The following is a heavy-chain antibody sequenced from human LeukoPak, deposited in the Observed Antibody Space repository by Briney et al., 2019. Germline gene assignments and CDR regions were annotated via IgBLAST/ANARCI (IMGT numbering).Heavy chain of an antibody. D-gene: IGHD5-24*01. CDR2: IYYSGST. CDR1: GGSISSSSYY. Sequence: SETLSLTCTVSGGSISSSSYYWGWIRQPPGKGLEWIGSIYYSGSTYYNPSLKSRVTISVDTSKNQFSLKLSSVTAADTAVYYCARVLRAEGWLQFEDYWGQGTLVTVSS. CDR3: ARVLRAEGWLQFEDY. V-gene: IGHV4-39*07. J-gene: IGHJ4*02.